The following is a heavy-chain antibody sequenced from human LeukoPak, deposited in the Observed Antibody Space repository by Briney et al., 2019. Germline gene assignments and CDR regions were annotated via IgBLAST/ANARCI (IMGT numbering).Heavy chain of an antibody. Sequence: ASVKVSCKASGYTFTSYDINWVRQATGQGLEWMGWMNPNSGNTSYAQKFQGRVTMTRNTSISTAYMELSSLSSEDTAVYYCARSLPYYDFWSRYSGYYYYMDVWGKGTTVTVSS. CDR3: ARSLPYYDFWSRYSGYYYYMDV. CDR1: GYTFTSYD. CDR2: MNPNSGNT. D-gene: IGHD3-3*01. J-gene: IGHJ6*03. V-gene: IGHV1-8*01.